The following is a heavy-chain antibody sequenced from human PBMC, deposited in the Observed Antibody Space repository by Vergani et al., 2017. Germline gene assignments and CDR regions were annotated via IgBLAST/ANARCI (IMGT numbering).Heavy chain of an antibody. D-gene: IGHD3-10*01. CDR1: GFTFSSYA. CDR2: ISSSSSYI. Sequence: EVQLLESGGGLVQPGGSLRLSCAASGFTFSSYAMSWVRQAPGKGLEWVSSISSSSSYIYYADSVKGRFTISRDNAKNSLYLQMNSLRAEDTAVYYCERGWYGSGSYHDYYYYGMDVWGQGTTVTVSS. CDR3: ERGWYGSGSYHDYYYYGMDV. V-gene: IGHV3-21*01. J-gene: IGHJ6*02.